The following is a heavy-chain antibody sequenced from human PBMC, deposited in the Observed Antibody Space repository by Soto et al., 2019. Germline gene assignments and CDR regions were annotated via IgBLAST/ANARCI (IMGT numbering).Heavy chain of an antibody. D-gene: IGHD3-9*01. CDR3: APADVILTGYYSY. V-gene: IGHV3-30-3*01. J-gene: IGHJ4*02. CDR2: ISYDGSNK. Sequence: QVQLVESGGGVVQPGRSLRLSCAASGFTFSSYAMHWVRQAPGKGLEWVAVISYDGSNKYYADSVKGRFTISRDNSKNTLYLQMNSLRAEDTAVYYCAPADVILTGYYSYWGQGTPVTVSS. CDR1: GFTFSSYA.